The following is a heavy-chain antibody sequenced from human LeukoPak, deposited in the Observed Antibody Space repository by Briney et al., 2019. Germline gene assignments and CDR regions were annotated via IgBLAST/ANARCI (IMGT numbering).Heavy chain of an antibody. J-gene: IGHJ4*02. CDR3: GSDCSGGSWAIRY. V-gene: IGHV1-2*02. CDR2: INPNSGGT. CDR1: GYSFTGYY. Sequence: ASVKVSCKASGYSFTGYYMHWVRQAPGQGLEWMGWINPNSGGTNYAQKFQGRVTMTIDTSITTAYMELNSLRSDDTAVYYCGSDCSGGSWAIRYWGQGTLVTASS. D-gene: IGHD2-15*01.